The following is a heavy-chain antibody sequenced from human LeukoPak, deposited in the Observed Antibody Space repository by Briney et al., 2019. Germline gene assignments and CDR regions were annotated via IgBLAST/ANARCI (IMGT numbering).Heavy chain of an antibody. CDR3: AKDLGMVWYFDL. D-gene: IGHD2-8*01. CDR2: ISGSGGST. CDR1: GFTFSSHA. Sequence: PGGSLRLSCAASGFTFSSHAMSWVRQAPGKGLEWVSGISGSGGSTYYADSVKGRFTISRDNSKNTLYLQMNSLRVEDTAVYYCAKDLGMVWYFDLWGRGTLVTVSS. V-gene: IGHV3-23*01. J-gene: IGHJ2*01.